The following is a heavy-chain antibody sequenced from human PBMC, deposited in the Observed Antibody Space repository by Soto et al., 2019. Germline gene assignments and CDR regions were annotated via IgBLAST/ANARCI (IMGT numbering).Heavy chain of an antibody. CDR2: ISGSGATK. J-gene: IGHJ4*02. D-gene: IGHD5-12*01. CDR3: AKASKGYTGYDLDF. Sequence: PGGSLRLSCTASGFTFTTHAVSWVRQAPGKGLEWVSTISGSGATKYYADSVRGRFTISRDNSKDTLYLQLGSLRAEDTAVYFCAKASKGYTGYDLDFWGQGTPVTVSS. CDR1: GFTFTTHA. V-gene: IGHV3-23*01.